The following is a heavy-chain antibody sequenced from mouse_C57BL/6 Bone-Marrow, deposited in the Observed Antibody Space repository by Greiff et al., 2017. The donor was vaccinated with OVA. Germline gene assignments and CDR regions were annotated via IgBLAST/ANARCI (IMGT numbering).Heavy chain of an antibody. CDR1: GFNIKDDY. Sequence: VQLNESGAELVRPGASVKLSCTASGFNIKDDYMHWVKQRPEQGLEWIGWIDPENGDTEYASKFQGKATITADTSSNTAYLQLSSLTSEDTAVYYCTTDSSGYGYFDYWGQGTTLTVSS. J-gene: IGHJ2*01. CDR3: TTDSSGYGYFDY. V-gene: IGHV14-4*01. D-gene: IGHD3-2*02. CDR2: IDPENGDT.